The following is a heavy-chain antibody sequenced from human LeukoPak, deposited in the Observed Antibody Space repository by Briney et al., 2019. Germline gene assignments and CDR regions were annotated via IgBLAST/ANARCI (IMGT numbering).Heavy chain of an antibody. V-gene: IGHV4-4*02. J-gene: IGHJ4*02. Sequence: PSGTLSLTCGVSGGSISGTNWWSWVRQPPGQGLEWIGEISLRGLTNYNPSLRSRLTMSLAESKTQVSLNLTSVTAADTAVYYCSRESGPFSPFGFWGQGTLVSVHS. CDR1: GGSISGTNW. D-gene: IGHD1-26*01. CDR2: ISLRGLT. CDR3: SRESGPFSPFGF.